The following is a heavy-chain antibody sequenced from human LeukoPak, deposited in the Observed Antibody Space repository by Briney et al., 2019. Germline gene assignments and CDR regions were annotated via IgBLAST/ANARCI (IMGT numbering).Heavy chain of an antibody. D-gene: IGHD3-10*01. V-gene: IGHV4-34*09. Sequence: SETLSLTCAVYGGSFSGYYWSWIRQPPGKGLEWIGEINHSGSTNHNPSLKSRVTISVDTSKNQFSLMLSSVTAADTAVYYCANYGSGTYRFDPWGQGTLVTVSS. CDR2: INHSGST. CDR1: GGSFSGYY. J-gene: IGHJ5*02. CDR3: ANYGSGTYRFDP.